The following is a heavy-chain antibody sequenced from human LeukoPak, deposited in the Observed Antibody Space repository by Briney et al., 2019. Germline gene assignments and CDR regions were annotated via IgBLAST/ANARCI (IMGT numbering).Heavy chain of an antibody. CDR2: IRGSGSST. Sequence: GGSLRLSCAASGFTFSSYAMSWVRQAPGKGLEWVSAIRGSGSSTYYADSVKGRFTISRDNSKNTLYLQMNSLRAEDTAAYYCAKDRSHYDSSADYWGQGTLVTVSS. CDR1: GFTFSSYA. V-gene: IGHV3-23*01. CDR3: AKDRSHYDSSADY. D-gene: IGHD3-22*01. J-gene: IGHJ4*02.